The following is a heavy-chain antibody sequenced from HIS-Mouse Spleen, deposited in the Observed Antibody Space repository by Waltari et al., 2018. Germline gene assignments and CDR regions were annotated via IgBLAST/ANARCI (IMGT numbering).Heavy chain of an antibody. D-gene: IGHD6-13*01. CDR2: INPNSGGT. J-gene: IGHJ4*02. CDR3: AREFAPGIAAAGDY. Sequence: QVQLVQSGAEVKKPGASVKVSCKASGYTFTGYYMHWVRQAPGQGLEWMGRINPNSGGTNSAQKVQGRVTMTRDTSISTAYMELSRLRSDDTAVYYCAREFAPGIAAAGDYWGQGTLVTVSS. CDR1: GYTFTGYY. V-gene: IGHV1-2*02.